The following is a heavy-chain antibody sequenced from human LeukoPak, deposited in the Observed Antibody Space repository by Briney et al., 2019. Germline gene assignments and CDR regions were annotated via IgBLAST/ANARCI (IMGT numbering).Heavy chain of an antibody. CDR3: AKEPRYFDWLQDYFDY. CDR1: GFTFCSYG. V-gene: IGHV3-30*02. D-gene: IGHD3-9*01. J-gene: IGHJ4*02. CDR2: IRYDGSNK. Sequence: GGSLRLFCVASGFTFCSYGMHWVRQAPGKGLEWVAFIRYDGSNKYYADSVKGRFTISRDNSKNTLYLQMNSLRAEDTAVYYCAKEPRYFDWLQDYFDYWGQGTLVTVSS.